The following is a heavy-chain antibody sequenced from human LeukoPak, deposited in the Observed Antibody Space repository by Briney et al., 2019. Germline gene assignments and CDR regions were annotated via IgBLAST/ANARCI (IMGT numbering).Heavy chain of an antibody. D-gene: IGHD3-22*01. CDR3: AKASSGYYYYYYMDV. J-gene: IGHJ6*03. CDR1: GFTFSSYA. Sequence: GGSLRLSCAASGFTFSSYAMSWVRQAPGKGLEWVSAISGSGGSTYYADSVKGRFTISRDNSKNTLYLQMSSLRAEDTAVYYCAKASSGYYYYYYMDVWGKGTTVTVSS. CDR2: ISGSGGST. V-gene: IGHV3-23*01.